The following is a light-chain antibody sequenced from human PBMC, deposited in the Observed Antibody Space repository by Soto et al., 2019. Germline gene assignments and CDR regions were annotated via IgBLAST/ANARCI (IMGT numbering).Light chain of an antibody. CDR3: CSYAGSSTLYV. CDR1: SSDVGSYNL. CDR2: EVS. Sequence: QSVLTQPASVSGSPGQSIPFPCTGTSSDVGSYNLVSWYQQHPGKAPKLMIYEVSKRPSGVSNRFSGSKSGNTASLTISGLQAEDEADYYCCSYAGSSTLYVFGTGTKVTVL. V-gene: IGLV2-23*02. J-gene: IGLJ1*01.